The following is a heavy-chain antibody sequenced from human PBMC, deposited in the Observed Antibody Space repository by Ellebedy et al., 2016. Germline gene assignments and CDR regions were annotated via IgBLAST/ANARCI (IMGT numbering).Heavy chain of an antibody. D-gene: IGHD7-27*01. V-gene: IGHV3-74*01. CDR1: GFTFSTYW. J-gene: IGHJ4*02. CDR2: INGVGTST. CDR3: AKASDWGNYFDY. Sequence: GGSLRLSCAASGFTFSTYWMHWVRQAPGKGLVWVSRINGVGTSTNYADSVKGRFTISRDISKNTLYLQMNSLRAEDTAMYYCAKASDWGNYFDYWGQGTLVTVSS.